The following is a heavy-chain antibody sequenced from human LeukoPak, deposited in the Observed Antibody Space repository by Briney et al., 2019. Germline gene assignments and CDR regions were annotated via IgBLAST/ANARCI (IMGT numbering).Heavy chain of an antibody. CDR1: GGSISSYY. CDR2: IYYSGST. J-gene: IGHJ4*02. V-gene: IGHV4-59*01. D-gene: IGHD5-18*01. Sequence: PSETLSLTCTASGGSISSYYWSWIRQPPGKGLEWIGYIYYSGSTNYNPSLKSRVTISVDTSKNQFSLKLSSVTAADTAVYYCARTTAMVYYFDYWGQGTLVTVSS. CDR3: ARTTAMVYYFDY.